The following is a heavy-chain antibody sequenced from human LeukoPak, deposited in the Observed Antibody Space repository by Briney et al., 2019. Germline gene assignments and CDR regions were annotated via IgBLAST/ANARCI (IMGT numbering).Heavy chain of an antibody. D-gene: IGHD3-22*01. CDR1: GFTFSNYA. V-gene: IGHV3-23*01. J-gene: IGHJ4*02. CDR2: IGGGGGDT. CDR3: APARYENSGYHFDY. Sequence: GGSLRLSCEASGFTFSNYAMNWVRQAPGKGLEWISSIGGGGGDTHFADSVKGRLTISRDNSKSTLFLQLNSLRAEDTATYYCAPARYENSGYHFDYWGQGTLVTVSS.